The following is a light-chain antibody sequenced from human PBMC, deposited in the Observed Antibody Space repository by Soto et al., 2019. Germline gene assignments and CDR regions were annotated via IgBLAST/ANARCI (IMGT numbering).Light chain of an antibody. CDR1: QSVGSN. J-gene: IGKJ2*01. Sequence: EIVMTQSPATLSVSPGERASLSCRASQSVGSNLAWYQQTAGQAPRLLIYGASTRATGIPARFSGSGSGTEITLPISSLQSEDFAVDSCHQYTNWPYTFGQRTKLEIK. V-gene: IGKV3-15*01. CDR3: HQYTNWPYT. CDR2: GAS.